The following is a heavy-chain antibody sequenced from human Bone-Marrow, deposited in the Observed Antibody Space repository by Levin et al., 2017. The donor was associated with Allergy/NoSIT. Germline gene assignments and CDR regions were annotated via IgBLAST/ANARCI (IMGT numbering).Heavy chain of an antibody. CDR1: GFASSDYY. V-gene: IGHV3-11*01. CDR2: ISGDGTDV. Sequence: GESLKISCGASGFASSDYYMSWIRQAPGKGLEWLSYISGDGTDVHYADSVKGRFTISRDNARNSVFLQMNSLRAEDTAVYYCAREKGVLLMTLEDYYFDLWGRGTLVTVSS. D-gene: IGHD3-10*01. J-gene: IGHJ2*01. CDR3: AREKGVLLMTLEDYYFDL.